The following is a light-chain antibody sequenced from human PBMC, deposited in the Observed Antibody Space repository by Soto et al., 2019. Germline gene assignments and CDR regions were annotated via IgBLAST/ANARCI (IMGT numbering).Light chain of an antibody. CDR3: MQATQSYT. J-gene: IGKJ2*01. CDR1: QSLVHIDGNTY. Sequence: DIVLTQTRLSSPVTLGQPASISCRSSQSLVHIDGNTYFNWLQQRPGQPPRLLIYKISNRFPGVPDRFSGGGAGTDFTLKISRVEAEDVGVYYCMQATQSYTFGQGTRLEIK. CDR2: KIS. V-gene: IGKV2-24*01.